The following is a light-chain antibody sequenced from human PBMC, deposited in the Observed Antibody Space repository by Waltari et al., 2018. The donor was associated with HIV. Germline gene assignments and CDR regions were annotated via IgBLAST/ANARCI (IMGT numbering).Light chain of an antibody. J-gene: IGLJ1*01. CDR1: RGDVGTYNY. Sequence: QSALTQPAAVSGSPGQSITISCTGARGDVGTYNYVSWYQQLPGKAPKLIIYEVSNRPSGLSNRFAGSKSGNTASLTISGIQAEDEGYYYCSSYTSRDTFVFGTGTEVTVL. V-gene: IGLV2-14*01. CDR2: EVS. CDR3: SSYTSRDTFV.